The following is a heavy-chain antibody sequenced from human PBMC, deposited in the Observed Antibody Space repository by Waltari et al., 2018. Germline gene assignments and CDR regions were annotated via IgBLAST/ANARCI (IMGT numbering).Heavy chain of an antibody. V-gene: IGHV3-21*01. CDR3: ARDPREGMRVGAYASSYYFDY. D-gene: IGHD3-22*01. CDR1: GFTFSSYS. CDR2: ISSSSSYI. Sequence: EVQLVESGGGLVKPGGSLRLSCAASGFTFSSYSMNWVRQAPGKGLEWVSSISSSSSYIYYADSVKGRFTISRDNAKNSLYLQMNSLRAEDTAVYYCARDPREGMRVGAYASSYYFDYWGQGTLVTVSS. J-gene: IGHJ4*02.